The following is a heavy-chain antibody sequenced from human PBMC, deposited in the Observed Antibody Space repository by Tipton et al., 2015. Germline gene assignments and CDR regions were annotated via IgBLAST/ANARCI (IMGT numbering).Heavy chain of an antibody. CDR1: GLTISRYW. CDR3: ARDFDSWRVTPSNNFNY. Sequence: SLRLSCAASGLTISRYWIHWVRQVPGKGLEWVSRISSDGTTKVYADSVKGRFTISRDNAKNTVYLQMSSLRVEDTALYHCARDFDSWRVTPSNNFNYWGQGTLVTVSS. V-gene: IGHV3-74*01. CDR2: ISSDGTTK. J-gene: IGHJ4*02. D-gene: IGHD3-9*01.